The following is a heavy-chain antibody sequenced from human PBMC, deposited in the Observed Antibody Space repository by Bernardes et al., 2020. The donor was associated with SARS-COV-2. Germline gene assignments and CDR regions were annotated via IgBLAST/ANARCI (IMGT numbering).Heavy chain of an antibody. J-gene: IGHJ5*02. CDR3: ARLLGLDCGGDCGLDGWFDP. V-gene: IGHV4-59*08. Sequence: SETLSLTCTVSGGSISSYYWSWIRQPPGKGLEWIGYIYYSGSTNYNPSLKSRVTISVDTSKNQFSLKLSSVTAADTAVYYCARLLGLDCGGDCGLDGWFDPWGQGTLVTVSS. CDR1: GGSISSYY. CDR2: IYYSGST. D-gene: IGHD2-21*02.